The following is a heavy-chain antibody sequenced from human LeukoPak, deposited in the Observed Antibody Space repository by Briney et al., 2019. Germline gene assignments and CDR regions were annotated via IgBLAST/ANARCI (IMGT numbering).Heavy chain of an antibody. D-gene: IGHD1-26*01. V-gene: IGHV3-48*02. CDR3: ARDGSPYSGSSDYFDY. J-gene: IGHJ4*02. Sequence: GGSLRLSCAASGFTFSSYAMSWVRQAPGKGLEWVSYISSSSSTIYYADSVKGRFTISRDNAKNSLYLQMNSLRDEDTAVYYCARDGSPYSGSSDYFDYWGQGTLVTVSS. CDR1: GFTFSSYA. CDR2: ISSSSSTI.